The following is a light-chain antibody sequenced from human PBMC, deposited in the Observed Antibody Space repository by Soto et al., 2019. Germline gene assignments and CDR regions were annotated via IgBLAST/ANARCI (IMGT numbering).Light chain of an antibody. CDR3: SSHTGSNTVL. CDR2: EVS. V-gene: IGLV2-14*01. Sequence: QSALTQPASVSGSPGQSITISCTGTSSDVGGYNSVSWYQQHPGKAPKLLIYEVSNRPSGISSRFSGSKSDNTASLTISGLQAEDEADYYCSSHTGSNTVLFGGGTKLTVL. CDR1: SSDVGGYNS. J-gene: IGLJ2*01.